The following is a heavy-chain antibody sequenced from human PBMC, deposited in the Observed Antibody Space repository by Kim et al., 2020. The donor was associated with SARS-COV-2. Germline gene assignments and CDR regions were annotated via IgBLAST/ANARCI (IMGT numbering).Heavy chain of an antibody. V-gene: IGHV4-30-4*01. Sequence: SETLSLTCTVSGGSISSGDYYWSWIRQRPGKGLEWIGYIYYSGSTYYNPSLKSRVTISVDTSKNQFSLKLRSVTAADTAVYYCARVRFSITIFGVVTRLFDYWGQGTLVTVSS. CDR3: ARVRFSITIFGVVTRLFDY. CDR2: IYYSGST. J-gene: IGHJ4*02. CDR1: GGSISSGDYY. D-gene: IGHD3-3*01.